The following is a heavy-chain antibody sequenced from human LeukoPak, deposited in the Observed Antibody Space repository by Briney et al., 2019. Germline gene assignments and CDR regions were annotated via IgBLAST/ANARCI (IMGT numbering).Heavy chain of an antibody. V-gene: IGHV3-23*01. J-gene: IGHJ5*02. D-gene: IGHD2-2*01. CDR3: ARSHKVVPAAMYWFDP. CDR1: GFTFSSYA. CDR2: ISGSGGST. Sequence: PGGSLRLSCAASGFTFSSYAVSWVRQAPGKGLEWVSAISGSGGSTYYADSVKGRFTISRDNSKNTLYLQMNSLRAEDTAVYYCARSHKVVPAAMYWFDPWGQGTLVTVSS.